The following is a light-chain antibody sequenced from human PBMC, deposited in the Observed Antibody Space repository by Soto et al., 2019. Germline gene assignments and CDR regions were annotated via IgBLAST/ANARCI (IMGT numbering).Light chain of an antibody. CDR2: EVS. J-gene: IGLJ2*01. Sequence: QSALTQPASVSGSPGQSIAISCTGTTSDVGAYNFVSWYQRHPGKAPKLMIYEVSTRPSGVSNRFSGSKSGNTASLTISGLQAEDEAHYYCTSYTTSASLLFGGGTKVTVL. CDR1: TSDVGAYNF. CDR3: TSYTTSASLL. V-gene: IGLV2-14*01.